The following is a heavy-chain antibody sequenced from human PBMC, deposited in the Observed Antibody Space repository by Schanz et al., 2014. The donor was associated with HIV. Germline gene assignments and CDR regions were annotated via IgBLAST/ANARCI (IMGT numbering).Heavy chain of an antibody. CDR1: GFTLSSYS. CDR3: AREAYYFDFWNGQYYYYGLDV. V-gene: IGHV3-48*02. CDR2: ISGSSSTI. Sequence: EVQLVESGGGLEQPGGSLRLSCEASGFTLSSYSMNWVRQAPWKGLEWISYISGSSSTIYYAGSVKGRFTISRDNAKNSLFLQMNSLKDDDTAVYYCAREAYYFDFWNGQYYYYGLDVWGQGTTVTVSS. D-gene: IGHD3-3*01. J-gene: IGHJ6*02.